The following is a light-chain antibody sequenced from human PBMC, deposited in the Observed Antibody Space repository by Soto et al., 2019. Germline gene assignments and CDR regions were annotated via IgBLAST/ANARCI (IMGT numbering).Light chain of an antibody. CDR2: AAS. V-gene: IGKV1-39*01. Sequence: DIQMTQSPSSLSASVGDRVTITCRASQSISSDLNWYQQKPGKAPKLLIYAASSLQSGVTSRFSGSGSGTDFTLTISSLQPEDFATYYCQQSYSTPVTFGPGTKVDIK. CDR1: QSISSD. CDR3: QQSYSTPVT. J-gene: IGKJ3*01.